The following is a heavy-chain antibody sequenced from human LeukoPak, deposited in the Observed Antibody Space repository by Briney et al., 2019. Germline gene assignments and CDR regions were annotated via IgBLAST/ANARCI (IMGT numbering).Heavy chain of an antibody. CDR1: GGSISSYY. Sequence: SETLSLTCTVSGGSISSYYWSWIRQPAGKGLEWIGRIYTSGSTNYNPSLKSRVTMSVGTSKNQFSLKLSSVTAADTAVYYCASGYSSSWYSYWGQGTLVTVSS. CDR3: ASGYSSSWYSY. CDR2: IYTSGST. J-gene: IGHJ4*02. V-gene: IGHV4-4*07. D-gene: IGHD6-13*01.